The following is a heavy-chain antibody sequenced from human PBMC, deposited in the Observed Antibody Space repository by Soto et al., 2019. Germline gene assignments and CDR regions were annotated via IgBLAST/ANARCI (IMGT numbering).Heavy chain of an antibody. Sequence: ESLEVSCQGSGDSFASYWIGWVRQMPGKGLEWMGIIYPVDSDNRYSPSFQGQVTISADKSISTAYLQWSSLKASDTAMYYCATLSRSGWPYYFEYWGQGTLVTVSA. CDR2: IYPVDSDN. D-gene: IGHD6-19*01. CDR1: GDSFASYW. V-gene: IGHV5-51*01. CDR3: ATLSRSGWPYYFEY. J-gene: IGHJ4*02.